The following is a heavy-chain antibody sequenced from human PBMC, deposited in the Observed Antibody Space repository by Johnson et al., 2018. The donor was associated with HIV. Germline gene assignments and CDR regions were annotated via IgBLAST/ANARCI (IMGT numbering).Heavy chain of an antibody. Sequence: QMQLVESWGGVVRPGGSLRVSCAASGFTFSSYAMHWVRQAPGKGLEWVAVISYDGSNKYYADSVKGRFTISRDNSKNTLYLQMNSLRGEDTAVYYCATSSLGWGLDGFDIWGRGTMVTVSS. J-gene: IGHJ3*02. CDR2: ISYDGSNK. V-gene: IGHV3-30*14. CDR1: GFTFSSYA. CDR3: ATSSLGWGLDGFDI. D-gene: IGHD3-16*01.